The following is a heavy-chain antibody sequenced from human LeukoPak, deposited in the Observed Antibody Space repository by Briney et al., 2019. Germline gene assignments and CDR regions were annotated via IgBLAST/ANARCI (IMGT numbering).Heavy chain of an antibody. CDR1: GGTFSSYA. V-gene: IGHV1-69*05. Sequence: ASVKVSCKASGGTFSSYAISWVRQAPGQGLEWMGGIIPIFGTANYTQKFQGRVTINTDESTSPAYMELSSLRSEDTGVYYCARELQVAGAYSGSYTRGYYFDYWGQGTLVTVSS. D-gene: IGHD1-26*01. J-gene: IGHJ4*02. CDR2: IIPIFGTA. CDR3: ARELQVAGAYSGSYTRGYYFDY.